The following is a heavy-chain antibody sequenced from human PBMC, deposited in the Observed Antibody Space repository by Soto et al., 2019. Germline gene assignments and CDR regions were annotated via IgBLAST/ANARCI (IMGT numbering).Heavy chain of an antibody. D-gene: IGHD3-3*01. CDR2: INPSGGST. CDR3: ARSYDFWSGYDRGYYYGMDV. J-gene: IGHJ6*02. V-gene: IGHV1-46*01. Sequence: ASVKVSCKASGYTFTSYYMHWVRQAPGQGLEWMGIINPSGGSTSYAQKFQGRVTMTRDTSTSTVYMELSSLRSEDTAVYYCARSYDFWSGYDRGYYYGMDVWGQGTTVTVS. CDR1: GYTFTSYY.